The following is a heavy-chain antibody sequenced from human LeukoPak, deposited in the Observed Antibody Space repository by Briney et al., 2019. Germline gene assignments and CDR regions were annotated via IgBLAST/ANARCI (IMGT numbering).Heavy chain of an antibody. V-gene: IGHV3-21*01. Sequence: GGSLRLSCAASGFTFSSYNMNWVRQAPGKGLEWVSSISSSSSYIYYADSVKGRFTISRDNAKKSLYLQMNSLRVEDTAVYYCARSELGYNYYYMDVWGKGTTVTISS. D-gene: IGHD3-10*01. CDR1: GFTFSSYN. J-gene: IGHJ6*03. CDR2: ISSSSSYI. CDR3: ARSELGYNYYYMDV.